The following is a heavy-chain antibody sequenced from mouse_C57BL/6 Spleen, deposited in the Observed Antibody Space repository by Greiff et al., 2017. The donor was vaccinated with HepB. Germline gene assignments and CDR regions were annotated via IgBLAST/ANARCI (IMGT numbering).Heavy chain of an antibody. Sequence: QVQLKQPGAELVRPGSSVKLSCKASGYTFTSYWMDWVKQRPGQGLEWIGNIYPSDSETHYNQKFKDKATLTVDKSSSTAYMQLSSLTSEDSAVYYCARLRPLITTVVATDYFDYWGQGTTLTVSS. CDR3: ARLRPLITTVVATDYFDY. V-gene: IGHV1-61*01. D-gene: IGHD1-1*01. J-gene: IGHJ2*01. CDR2: IYPSDSET. CDR1: GYTFTSYW.